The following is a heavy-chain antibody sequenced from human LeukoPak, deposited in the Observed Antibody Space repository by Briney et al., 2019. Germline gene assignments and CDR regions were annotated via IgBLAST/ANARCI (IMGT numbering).Heavy chain of an antibody. CDR3: ARGGGGLDY. CDR1: GGSFSGYY. D-gene: IGHD2-15*01. Sequence: PSETLSLTCAVYGGSFSGYYWSWIRQPPGKGLEWIGEINHSGSTNYNPSLKSRVAISVDTSKNQFSLKLSSVTAADTAVYYCARGGGGLDYWGQGTLVTVSS. V-gene: IGHV4-34*01. J-gene: IGHJ4*02. CDR2: INHSGST.